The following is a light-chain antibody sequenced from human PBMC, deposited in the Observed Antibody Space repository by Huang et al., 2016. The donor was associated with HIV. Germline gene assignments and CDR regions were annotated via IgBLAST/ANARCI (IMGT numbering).Light chain of an antibody. J-gene: IGKJ2*01. CDR2: GAP. CDR1: QSVSSN. V-gene: IGKV3-15*01. Sequence: EIVMTQSPATLSVSPGERATLSCRASQSVSSNLAWYQQKPGQAPRLLIYGAPTRATVIPARFSGSGSGTEFTLTISSLQSEDFAVYYCQQYNNWAPYTFGQGTKLEIK. CDR3: QQYNNWAPYT.